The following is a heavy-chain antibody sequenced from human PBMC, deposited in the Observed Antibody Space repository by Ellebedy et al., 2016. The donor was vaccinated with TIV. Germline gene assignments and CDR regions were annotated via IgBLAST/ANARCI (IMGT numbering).Heavy chain of an antibody. Sequence: GESLKISCAAWGFSFSNFWMSWVRPAPGKGLEWVAHIKTDGSATYYVDSVKGRFTISRENAKNALFLQMDGLRVDDSAVYYCVGFGVFNLWGQGAPVTVSS. V-gene: IGHV3-7*01. CDR1: GFSFSNFW. CDR2: IKTDGSAT. D-gene: IGHD3-3*01. J-gene: IGHJ5*02. CDR3: VGFGVFNL.